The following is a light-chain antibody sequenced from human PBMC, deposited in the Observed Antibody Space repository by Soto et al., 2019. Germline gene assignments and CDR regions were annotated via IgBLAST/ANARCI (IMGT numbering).Light chain of an antibody. CDR3: GSYTTSDTLA. Sequence: ALTQPASVSGSPGQPITISCTGSYSDVGGYNSVSWYQQHPGKAPKLMIYDVDNRPSGVSNRFSGSKSGNTASLTISGLQTEDEADYYCGSYTTSDTLAFGGGTKLTVL. J-gene: IGLJ2*01. V-gene: IGLV2-14*03. CDR1: YSDVGGYNS. CDR2: DVD.